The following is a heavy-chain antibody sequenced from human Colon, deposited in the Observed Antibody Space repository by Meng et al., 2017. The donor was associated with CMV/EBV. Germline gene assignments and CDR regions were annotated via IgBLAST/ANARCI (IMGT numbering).Heavy chain of an antibody. J-gene: IGHJ4*02. CDR1: GFTFNNAW. D-gene: IGHD3-10*01. CDR3: ASGGSGRVLIDY. CDR2: IKSKNDGGTI. V-gene: IGHV3-15*01. Sequence: GESLKISCAASGFTFNNAWMNWVRQAPGKGLEWVGRIKSKNDGGTIEYGAPVKGRFTISRDDSKNTLYLQMNSLKTEDTAVYYCASGGSGRVLIDYWGQGTLVTVSS.